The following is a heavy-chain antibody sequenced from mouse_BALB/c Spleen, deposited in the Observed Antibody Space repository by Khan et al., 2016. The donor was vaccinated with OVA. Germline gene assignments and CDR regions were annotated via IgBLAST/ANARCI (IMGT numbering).Heavy chain of an antibody. CDR2: ISSDGDYT. J-gene: IGHJ3*01. Sequence: DVQLVESGGDLVKSGGSLKFSCAASGFTFSPYSMSWVRQTPDKRLEWVATISSDGDYTYYPDSVKGRSNISRDNAKNTLYLQRSSLKSEDSAIYYCATHLTGAFAYWGQGTLVTVSA. V-gene: IGHV5-6*01. D-gene: IGHD4-1*01. CDR3: ATHLTGAFAY. CDR1: GFTFSPYS.